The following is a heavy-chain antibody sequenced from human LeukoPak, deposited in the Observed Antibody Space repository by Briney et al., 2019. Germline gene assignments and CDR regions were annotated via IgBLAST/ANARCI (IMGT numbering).Heavy chain of an antibody. CDR2: INHSGST. CDR3: ARGSAFDP. Sequence: PSETLSLTCAVYGGSFSGYYWSWIRQPPGKGLEWIGEINHSGSTNYNPSLTSRVTISVDTSKNQFSLKLSSVTAADTAVYYCARGSAFDPWGQGTLVTVSS. CDR1: GGSFSGYY. V-gene: IGHV4-34*01. J-gene: IGHJ5*02.